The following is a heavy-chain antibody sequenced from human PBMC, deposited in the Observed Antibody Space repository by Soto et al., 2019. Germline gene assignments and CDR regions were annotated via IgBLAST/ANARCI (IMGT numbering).Heavy chain of an antibody. D-gene: IGHD3-16*01. J-gene: IGHJ6*03. V-gene: IGHV3-23*01. Sequence: GGSLRLSCAASGFTFSSYAMSWVRQAPGKGLEWVSAISGSGGSTYYADSVKGRFTISRDNSKNTLYLQMNSLRAEDTAVYYCADWAITFGGVSTVGDYYYYYYMDVWGKGTTVTVSS. CDR2: ISGSGGST. CDR3: ADWAITFGGVSTVGDYYYYYYMDV. CDR1: GFTFSSYA.